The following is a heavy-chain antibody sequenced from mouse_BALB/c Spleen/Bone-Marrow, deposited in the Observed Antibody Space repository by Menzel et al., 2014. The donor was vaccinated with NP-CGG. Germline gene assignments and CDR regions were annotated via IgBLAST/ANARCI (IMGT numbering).Heavy chain of an antibody. CDR1: GFTFTDYY. CDR2: IRNKAYSYTT. V-gene: IGHV7-3*02. CDR3: ARDMGGLLFDY. J-gene: IGHJ2*01. Sequence: EVKLMDSGGGLVQPGGSLRLSCAPSGFTFTDYYMNWVRQPPGKALEWLGFIRNKAYSYTTEYSASVKGRFTISRDNSQSILYLQMNTLRAEDSATYYCARDMGGLLFDYWGQGTTLTVSS. D-gene: IGHD2-3*01.